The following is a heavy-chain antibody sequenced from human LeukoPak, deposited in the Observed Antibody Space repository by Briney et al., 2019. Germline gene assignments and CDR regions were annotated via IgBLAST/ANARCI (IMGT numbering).Heavy chain of an antibody. Sequence: PGGSLRLSCAASGFTFDDYAMHWVRHAPGKGLEWVSGISWNSGSIVYADSVKGRFTISRDNAKNSLYLQMNSLRAEDTALYYCAKDGFYYSRSVDWGQGTLVTVSS. J-gene: IGHJ4*02. D-gene: IGHD3-22*01. CDR1: GFTFDDYA. V-gene: IGHV3-9*01. CDR2: ISWNSGSI. CDR3: AKDGFYYSRSVD.